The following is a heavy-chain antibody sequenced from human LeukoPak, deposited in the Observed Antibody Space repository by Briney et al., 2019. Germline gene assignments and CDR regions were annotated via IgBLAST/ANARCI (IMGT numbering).Heavy chain of an antibody. CDR1: GFTFSVYG. Sequence: GGSLRLSCAASGFTFSVYGMHWVRQAPGKGLEWVSVIWHDGTIKYYADSVKGRFTISRDNSNDTLYLQRNSLRAEDTAVYYCARAVGPFDYWGQGTLVTVSS. V-gene: IGHV3-33*01. CDR2: IWHDGTIK. J-gene: IGHJ4*02. CDR3: ARAVGPFDY.